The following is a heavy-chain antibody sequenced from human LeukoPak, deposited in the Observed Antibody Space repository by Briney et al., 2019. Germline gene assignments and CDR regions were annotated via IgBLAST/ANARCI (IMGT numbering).Heavy chain of an antibody. CDR1: GFTFRNYW. V-gene: IGHV3-74*01. Sequence: GGSLRLSCAASGFTFRNYWMHWVRQAPGKGLVWVSRINPDGATTDYAGSVKGRFTISRDNAKNMVYLQMDSLRAEDTAVYCCVRLPDVDYWGQGTLVTVSS. J-gene: IGHJ4*02. CDR3: VRLPDVDY. D-gene: IGHD1-14*01. CDR2: INPDGATT.